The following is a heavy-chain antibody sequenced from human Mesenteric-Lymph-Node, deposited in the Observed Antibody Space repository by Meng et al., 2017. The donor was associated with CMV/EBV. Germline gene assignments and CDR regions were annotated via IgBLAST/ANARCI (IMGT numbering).Heavy chain of an antibody. Sequence: RQAQGKGLEWVSSISSSSSYIYYADSVKGRFTISRDNAKNSLYLQMNSLRAEDTAVYYCARDHRIGNQPTEDIVVVPAAMGYYGMDVWGQGTTVTVSS. CDR3: ARDHRIGNQPTEDIVVVPAAMGYYGMDV. D-gene: IGHD2-2*01. J-gene: IGHJ6*02. CDR2: ISSSSSYI. V-gene: IGHV3-21*01.